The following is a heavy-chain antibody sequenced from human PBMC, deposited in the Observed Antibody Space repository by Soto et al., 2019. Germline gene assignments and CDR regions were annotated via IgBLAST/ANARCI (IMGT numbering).Heavy chain of an antibody. V-gene: IGHV6-1*01. CDR2: TYYRSKWYN. CDR3: ARDRYCSSTSCYGVDYYYMDV. D-gene: IGHD2-2*01. CDR1: GDSVSSNSAA. Sequence: PSQTLSLTCAISGDSVSSNSAAWNCIRQSPSRGLEWLGRTYYRSKWYNDYAVSVKSRITINPDTSKNQFSLQLNSVTPEDTAVYYCARDRYCSSTSCYGVDYYYMDVWGKGTTVTVSS. J-gene: IGHJ6*03.